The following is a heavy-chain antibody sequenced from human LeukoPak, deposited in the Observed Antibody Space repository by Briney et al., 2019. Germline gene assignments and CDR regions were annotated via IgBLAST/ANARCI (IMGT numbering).Heavy chain of an antibody. CDR3: ARGTVGGKDYFYMDV. V-gene: IGHV1-18*01. J-gene: IGHJ6*03. D-gene: IGHD4-11*01. CDR2: ISGINGNT. Sequence: ASVKVSCKTSGYTFTSYGINWVRQAPGQGLEWMGWISGINGNTNLAQKMQGRVTLTTDSSTRTGYMELRSLRSDDTAVYYCARGTVGGKDYFYMDVWGKATTVTVSS. CDR1: GYTFTSYG.